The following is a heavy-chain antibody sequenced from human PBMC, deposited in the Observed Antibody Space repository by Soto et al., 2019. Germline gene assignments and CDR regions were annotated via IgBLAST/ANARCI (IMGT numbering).Heavy chain of an antibody. CDR1: GFTISTYH. Sequence: ESVGDLVQPGGSLRLSCAASGFTISTYHLNWVRQAPGKGLEWVSYISTDLRALYYADSVRGRFTISRDNAKNSLYLQMTSLRDEDTGVYYCTRDGRRGYDMDVWGQGTTVTVSS. CDR2: ISTDLRAL. V-gene: IGHV3-48*02. D-gene: IGHD1-26*01. CDR3: TRDGRRGYDMDV. J-gene: IGHJ6*02.